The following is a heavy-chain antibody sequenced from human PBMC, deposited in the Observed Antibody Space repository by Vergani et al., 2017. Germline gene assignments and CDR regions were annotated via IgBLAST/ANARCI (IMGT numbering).Heavy chain of an antibody. D-gene: IGHD2-2*01. CDR2: ISWNSGSI. J-gene: IGHJ3*02. CDR1: GFTVSSNY. Sequence: EVQLVESGGGLIQPGGSLRLSCAASGFTVSSNYMSWARQAPGKGLEWVSGISWNSGSIGYADSVKGRFTISRDNAKNSLYLQMNSLRAEDTALYYCAKGRLVAGAFDIWGQGTMVTVSS. CDR3: AKGRLVAGAFDI. V-gene: IGHV3-9*01.